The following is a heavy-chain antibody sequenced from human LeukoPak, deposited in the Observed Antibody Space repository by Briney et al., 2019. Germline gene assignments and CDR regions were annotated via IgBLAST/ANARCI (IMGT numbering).Heavy chain of an antibody. D-gene: IGHD5-12*01. CDR2: ISTYNGNT. J-gene: IGHJ4*02. CDR3: ARSPSGYSGYDPVYF. V-gene: IGHV1-18*01. CDR1: GYTFTSHG. Sequence: ASVKVSCKASGYTFTSHGISWVRQAPGQGLEWMGWISTYNGNTNYAQKFQGRVTITADESTSTAYMELSSLRSKDTAVYYCARSPSGYSGYDPVYFWGQGTLVTVSS.